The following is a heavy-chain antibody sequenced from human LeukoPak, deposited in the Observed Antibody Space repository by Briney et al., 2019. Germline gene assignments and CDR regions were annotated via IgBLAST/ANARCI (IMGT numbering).Heavy chain of an antibody. D-gene: IGHD4-17*01. J-gene: IGHJ5*02. CDR2: IFTSGST. Sequence: SETLSLTCTVSGGSISNYYWNWIRQPAGKGLEWIGRIFTSGSTNYNPSLKSRVTMSVDTSKNQFSLKLSSVTAADTAVYYCARGIRIGYGDYVGWFDPWGQGTLVTVSS. CDR1: GGSISNYY. V-gene: IGHV4-4*07. CDR3: ARGIRIGYGDYVGWFDP.